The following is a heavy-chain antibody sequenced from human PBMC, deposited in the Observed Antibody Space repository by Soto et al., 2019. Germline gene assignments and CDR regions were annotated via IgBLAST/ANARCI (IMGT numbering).Heavy chain of an antibody. Sequence: VQLVESGGGVVQPGRSLRLSCAASGFTINSYGMHWVRQSPGKGLEWVAVISYDGTNKDYVDSVKGRFTISRDISKNTEYLQMNSLRPEDTDVYYCAIFIVLQPEATFPWGQGTLVAVSS. CDR1: GFTINSYG. CDR3: AIFIVLQPEATFP. D-gene: IGHD2-8*01. CDR2: ISYDGTNK. V-gene: IGHV3-30*03. J-gene: IGHJ5*02.